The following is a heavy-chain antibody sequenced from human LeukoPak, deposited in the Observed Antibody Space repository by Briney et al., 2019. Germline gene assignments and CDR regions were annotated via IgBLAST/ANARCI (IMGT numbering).Heavy chain of an antibody. CDR2: IYYSGST. CDR1: GGSISSSSYY. Sequence: PSETLSLTCTVSGGSISSSSYYWGWIRQPPGKGLEWIGSIYYSGSTYYNPSLKRRVTISVDTSKNQFSLKLSSVTAADTAVYYCARRIVVVVAATVGWFDPWGQGTLVTVSS. V-gene: IGHV4-39*01. J-gene: IGHJ5*02. D-gene: IGHD2-15*01. CDR3: ARRIVVVVAATVGWFDP.